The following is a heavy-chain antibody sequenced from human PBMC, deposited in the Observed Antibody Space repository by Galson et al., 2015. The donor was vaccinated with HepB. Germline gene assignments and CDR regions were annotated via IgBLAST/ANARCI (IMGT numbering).Heavy chain of an antibody. CDR3: ARTYSGFGLGGMDV. V-gene: IGHV3-33*01. Sequence: SLRLSCAASGFTFSSYGMHWVRQAPGKGLEWVAVIWYDGCNKYYADSVKGRFTISRDNSKNTLYLQMNSMRAEDTAVYYCARTYSGFGLGGMDVWGQGTTVTVSS. D-gene: IGHD3-3*01. J-gene: IGHJ6*02. CDR2: IWYDGCNK. CDR1: GFTFSSYG.